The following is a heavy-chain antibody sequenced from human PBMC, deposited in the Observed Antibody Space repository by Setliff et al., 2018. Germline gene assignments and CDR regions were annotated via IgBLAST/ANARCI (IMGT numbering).Heavy chain of an antibody. V-gene: IGHV3-23*01. D-gene: IGHD1-26*01. J-gene: IGHJ4*02. CDR1: GFTFRDYS. Sequence: VGSLRLSCATSGFTFRDYSMVWVRQVPGKGLEWVAGVIQVGSGVYADSVKGRSTISRDNSKNNFFLQINNLRAADTATYYCAKDRVNDGFWDFDSWGQGIVVTVSS. CDR2: VIQVGSG. CDR3: AKDRVNDGFWDFDS.